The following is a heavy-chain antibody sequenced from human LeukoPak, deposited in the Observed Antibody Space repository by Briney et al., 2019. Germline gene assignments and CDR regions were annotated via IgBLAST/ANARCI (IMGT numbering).Heavy chain of an antibody. CDR2: IYYSGST. D-gene: IGHD3-3*01. CDR1: GGSISSYY. CDR3: ARVNRITIFGVVKDV. V-gene: IGHV4-59*01. J-gene: IGHJ6*04. Sequence: SETLSLTCTVSGGSISSYYWSWIRQPPGKGLEWIGYIYYSGSTNYNPSLKSRVTISVDTSKNQFSLKLSSVTAADTAVYYCARVNRITIFGVVKDVWGKGTTVTVSS.